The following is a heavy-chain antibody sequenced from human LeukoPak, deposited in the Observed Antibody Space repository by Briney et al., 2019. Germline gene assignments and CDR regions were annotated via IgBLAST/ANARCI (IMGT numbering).Heavy chain of an antibody. CDR1: GYTFTSYG. D-gene: IGHD4-23*01. J-gene: IGHJ5*02. Sequence: ASVKVSCKASGYTFTSYGISWVRQAPGQGLEWMGWINPNSGGTNYAQKFQGRVTMTRDTSISTAYMELNRLRSDDTAVYYCARDRGQTTVVTPAIGFDPWGQGTLVTVSS. CDR2: INPNSGGT. CDR3: ARDRGQTTVVTPAIGFDP. V-gene: IGHV1-2*02.